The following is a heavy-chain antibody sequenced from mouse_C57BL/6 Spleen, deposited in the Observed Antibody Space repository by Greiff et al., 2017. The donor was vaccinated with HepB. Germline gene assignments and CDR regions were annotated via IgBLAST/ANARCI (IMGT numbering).Heavy chain of an antibody. CDR3: TRRAVTTSAMDY. V-gene: IGHV1-15*01. D-gene: IGHD2-2*01. CDR1: GYTFTDYE. CDR2: IDPETGGT. Sequence: VQLQESGAERVRPGASVTLSCKASGYTFTDYEMHWVKQTPVHGLEWIGAIDPETGGTAYNQKFKGKAILTADKSSSTAYMELRSLTSEDSAVYYCTRRAVTTSAMDYWGQGTSVTVSS. J-gene: IGHJ4*01.